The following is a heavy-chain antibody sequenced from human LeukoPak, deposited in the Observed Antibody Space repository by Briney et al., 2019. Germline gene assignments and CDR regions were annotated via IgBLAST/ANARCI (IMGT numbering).Heavy chain of an antibody. J-gene: IGHJ3*02. V-gene: IGHV1-69*13. CDR1: GGTFSSYA. CDR3: ARDPYGGKDAFDI. CDR2: IIPIFGTA. D-gene: IGHD4-23*01. Sequence: GASVKVSCKASGGTFSSYAISWVRQAPGQGLEWMGGIIPIFGTANYAQKFQGRVTITADESTSTAYMELSSLRSEDTAVYYCARDPYGGKDAFDIWGQGTMVTVSS.